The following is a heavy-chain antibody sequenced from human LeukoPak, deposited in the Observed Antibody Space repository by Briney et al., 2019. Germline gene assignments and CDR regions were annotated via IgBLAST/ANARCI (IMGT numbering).Heavy chain of an antibody. Sequence: SVTVSCKASGGTFSSYAISWVRQAPGQGLEWMGGIIPIFGTANYAQKFQGRVTITADESTSTAYMELSSLRSEDTAVYYCASSPGTYYYDSSGSYYYGMDVWGQGTTVTVSS. CDR3: ASSPGTYYYDSSGSYYYGMDV. CDR2: IIPIFGTA. D-gene: IGHD3-22*01. J-gene: IGHJ6*02. CDR1: GGTFSSYA. V-gene: IGHV1-69*13.